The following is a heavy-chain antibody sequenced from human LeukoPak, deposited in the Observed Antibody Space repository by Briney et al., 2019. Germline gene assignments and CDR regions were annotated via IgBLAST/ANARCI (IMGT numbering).Heavy chain of an antibody. Sequence: PSETLSLTCAVSGYSISSGYYWGWIRQPPGKGLEWIGSIYHSGSTYYNPSLKSRVTISVGTSKNQFSLKLSSVTAADTAVYYCAQSESVSRSDYWGQGTLVTVSS. D-gene: IGHD1-14*01. CDR1: GYSISSGYY. J-gene: IGHJ4*02. CDR2: IYHSGST. V-gene: IGHV4-38-2*01. CDR3: AQSESVSRSDY.